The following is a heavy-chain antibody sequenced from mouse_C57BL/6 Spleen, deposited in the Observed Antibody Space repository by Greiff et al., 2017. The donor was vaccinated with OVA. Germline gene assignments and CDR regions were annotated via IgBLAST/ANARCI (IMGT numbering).Heavy chain of an antibody. J-gene: IGHJ3*01. D-gene: IGHD1-1*01. CDR1: GYTFTSYW. V-gene: IGHV1-55*01. Sequence: QVQLKQPGAELVKPGASVKMSCKASGYTFTSYWITWVKQRPGQGLEWIGDIYPGSGSTNYNEKFKSKATLTVDTSSSTAYMQLSSLTSEDSAVYYCARLYYGSSYGGWFAYWGQGTLVTVSA. CDR3: ARLYYGSSYGGWFAY. CDR2: IYPGSGST.